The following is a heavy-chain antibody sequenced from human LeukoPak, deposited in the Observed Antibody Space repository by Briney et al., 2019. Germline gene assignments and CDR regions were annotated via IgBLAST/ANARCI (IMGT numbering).Heavy chain of an antibody. D-gene: IGHD3-3*01. CDR3: AGRGFFMDV. CDR1: GGSIDSSSYY. J-gene: IGHJ6*03. V-gene: IGHV4-61*01. CDR2: IYYSGGT. Sequence: PSETLSLTCTVSGGSIDSSSYYWSWIRQPPGKGLEWIGYIYYSGGTNYNPSLKSRVTISVDTSKNQFSLKLSSVTAADTAVYYCAGRGFFMDVWGKGTTVTVSS.